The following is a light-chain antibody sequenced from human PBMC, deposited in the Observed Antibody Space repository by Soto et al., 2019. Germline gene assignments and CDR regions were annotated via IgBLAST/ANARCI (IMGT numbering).Light chain of an antibody. CDR2: EVS. V-gene: IGLV2-14*01. J-gene: IGLJ1*01. CDR3: SSYTSSSTLYV. Sequence: QSVLTQPASVSGSPGQSITISCTGTSSDVGGYNYVSWYQQHPGKAPKLMIYEVSNRPSGVSNRFSGSKSGNTAYLTISGLQAEDEADYSCSSYTSSSTLYVFVTGTKVTVL. CDR1: SSDVGGYNY.